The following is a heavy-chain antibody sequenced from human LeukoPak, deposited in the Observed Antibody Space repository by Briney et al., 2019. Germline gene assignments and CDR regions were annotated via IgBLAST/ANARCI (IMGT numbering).Heavy chain of an antibody. V-gene: IGHV4-61*02. J-gene: IGHJ4*02. CDR1: GGSINSASHS. CDR2: IYASGST. Sequence: PSQTLSLICTVSGGSINSASHSWTWIRQPAGKGLEWIGRIYASGSTNYNPSLKSRVTISVDTSKNQFSLKLSSVTAADTAVYYCARQPLGSGWSESLVLDYWGQGTPVTVSS. D-gene: IGHD6-13*01. CDR3: ARQPLGSGWSESLVLDY.